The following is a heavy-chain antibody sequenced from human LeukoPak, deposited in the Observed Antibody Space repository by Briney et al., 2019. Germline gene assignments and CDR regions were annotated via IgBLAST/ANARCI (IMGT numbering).Heavy chain of an antibody. CDR2: FNPSGGGT. Sequence: SAKLSCKTSGYTFTTYYVHWVRQAPGQGLEWMGLFNPSGGGTSYAQKFQGRVTMTRDTSTSTVYMELSSLRSEDTAVYYCAKDAVAGTYFFDYWGQGTLVTVSP. J-gene: IGHJ4*02. V-gene: IGHV1-46*01. D-gene: IGHD6-19*01. CDR3: AKDAVAGTYFFDY. CDR1: GYTFTTYY.